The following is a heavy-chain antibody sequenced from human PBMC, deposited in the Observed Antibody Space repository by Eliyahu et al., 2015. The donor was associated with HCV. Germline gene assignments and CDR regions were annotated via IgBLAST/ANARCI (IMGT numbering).Heavy chain of an antibody. Sequence: QVQLQESGPGLVKPSETLSLTCTVSGGSISSYYWSWIRQPPGKGLEWIGYIYYSGSTHLQPPLKSRVTISVDTSKNQFSLKLSSVTAADTAVYYCARGLAVAGVEGWFDPWGQGTLVTVSS. V-gene: IGHV4-59*01. D-gene: IGHD6-19*01. CDR3: ARGLAVAGVEGWFDP. CDR2: IYYSGST. CDR1: GGSISSYY. J-gene: IGHJ5*02.